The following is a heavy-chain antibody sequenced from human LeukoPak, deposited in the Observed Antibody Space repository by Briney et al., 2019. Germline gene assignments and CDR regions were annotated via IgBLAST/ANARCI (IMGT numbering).Heavy chain of an antibody. Sequence: SVKVSCKASGGTFSSYAISWVRQAPGQGLEWMGGIIPIFGTANYAQEFQGRVTIPADESTRTAYMDLSRLRTEDTAVYYCARDGNATYYYGSGSYYNLPTLDYWGQGTLVTVSS. CDR3: ARDGNATYYYGSGSYYNLPTLDY. D-gene: IGHD3-10*01. V-gene: IGHV1-69*01. CDR2: IIPIFGTA. CDR1: GGTFSSYA. J-gene: IGHJ4*02.